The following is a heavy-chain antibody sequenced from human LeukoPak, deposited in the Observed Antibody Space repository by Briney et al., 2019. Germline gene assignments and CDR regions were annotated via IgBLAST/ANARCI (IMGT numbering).Heavy chain of an antibody. Sequence: ASVKVSCKVSGYTLTELSMHWVRQAPGKGLEWMGGFDPEDGETIYAQKFQGRVTMTEDTSTDTAYMELSSLRSEDMAVYYCATDLGSIVGATVEDYWGQGTLVTVSS. CDR1: GYTLTELS. D-gene: IGHD1-26*01. V-gene: IGHV1-24*01. CDR2: FDPEDGET. CDR3: ATDLGSIVGATVEDY. J-gene: IGHJ4*02.